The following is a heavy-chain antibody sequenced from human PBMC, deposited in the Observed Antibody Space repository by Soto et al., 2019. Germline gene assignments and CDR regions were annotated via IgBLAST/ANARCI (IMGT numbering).Heavy chain of an antibody. CDR3: AREEEAVAGPWFDP. CDR2: IIPLFGTA. V-gene: IGHV1-69*13. D-gene: IGHD6-19*01. Sequence: GASVTVSCKASGYTFTGYYMHWARQAPGQGLEWMGGIIPLFGTANYAQKFQGRVTITADESTSTAYMELSSLRSEDTAVYYCAREEEAVAGPWFDPWGQGTLVTVSS. J-gene: IGHJ5*02. CDR1: GYTFTGYY.